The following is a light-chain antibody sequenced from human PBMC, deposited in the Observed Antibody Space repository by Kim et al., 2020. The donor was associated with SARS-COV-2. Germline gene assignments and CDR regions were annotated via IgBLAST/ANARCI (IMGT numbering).Light chain of an antibody. CDR2: AAS. J-gene: IGKJ3*01. CDR3: QQSYSTPRVT. V-gene: IGKV1-39*01. CDR1: QSICSY. Sequence: SIGDRVTITCRASQSICSYLNWYQQKPGNAPKLLIYAASSLQSGVPSRFSGSGSGTDFTLTISSLQPEDFATYYCQQSYSTPRVTFGPGTKVDIK.